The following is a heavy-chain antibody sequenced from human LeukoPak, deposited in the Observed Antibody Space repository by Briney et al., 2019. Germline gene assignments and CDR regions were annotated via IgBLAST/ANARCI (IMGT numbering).Heavy chain of an antibody. CDR3: ARDQSSGWFDP. CDR1: GGSISYHY. V-gene: IGHV4-59*11. D-gene: IGHD6-19*01. Sequence: SETLSLTCIVSGGSISYHYWSWIRQPPGKGLEWIGYIYYTGSTNYIPSLKSRVTMSVDTSKNQFSLKLSSVTAADTAVYYCARDQSSGWFDPWGQGTLVTVSS. J-gene: IGHJ5*02. CDR2: IYYTGST.